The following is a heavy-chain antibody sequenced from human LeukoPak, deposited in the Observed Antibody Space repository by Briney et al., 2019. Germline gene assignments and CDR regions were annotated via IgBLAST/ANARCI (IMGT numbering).Heavy chain of an antibody. CDR2: ISAYNGNT. V-gene: IGHV1-18*04. D-gene: IGHD3-22*01. CDR3: ARDYYDSSGSDYYYYMDV. J-gene: IGHJ6*03. CDR1: GYTFTDYY. Sequence: ASVKVSCKASGYTFTDYYMHWVRQAPGQGLEWMGWISAYNGNTNYAQKLQGRVTMTTDTSTSTACMELRSLRSDDTAVYYCARDYYDSSGSDYYYYMDVWGKGTTVTVSS.